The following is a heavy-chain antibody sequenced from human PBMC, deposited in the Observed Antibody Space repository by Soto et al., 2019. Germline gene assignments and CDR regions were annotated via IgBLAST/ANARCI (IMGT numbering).Heavy chain of an antibody. CDR1: GGTFSSYA. V-gene: IGHV1-69*12. D-gene: IGHD4-17*01. Sequence: QVQLVQSGAEVKKPGSSVKVSCKASGGTFSSYAISWVRQAPGQGLEWMGGIIPIFGTANYAQKFQGRVTITADESTSTACMDLSSRRSEDTAVYYCARAGFGGESYYYGMGVWGQGTTVTVSS. CDR3: ARAGFGGESYYYGMGV. CDR2: IIPIFGTA. J-gene: IGHJ6*02.